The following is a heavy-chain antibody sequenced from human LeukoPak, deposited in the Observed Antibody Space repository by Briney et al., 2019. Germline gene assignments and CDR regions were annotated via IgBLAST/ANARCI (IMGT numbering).Heavy chain of an antibody. J-gene: IGHJ4*02. V-gene: IGHV3-53*01. Sequence: GGSLRLSCAASGFTVSSNYMSWVRQAPGKGLEWVSVIYSGGSTYYADSVKGRFTISRDNSKNTLYLQMNSLRAEDTAVYYCARGSTAAAGTDYWGQGTLVTVSS. D-gene: IGHD6-13*01. CDR2: IYSGGST. CDR1: GFTVSSNY. CDR3: ARGSTAAAGTDY.